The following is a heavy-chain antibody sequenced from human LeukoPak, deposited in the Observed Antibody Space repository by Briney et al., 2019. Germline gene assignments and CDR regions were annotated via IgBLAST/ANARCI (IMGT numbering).Heavy chain of an antibody. J-gene: IGHJ4*02. V-gene: IGHV4-59*12. CDR2: IYYSGST. Sequence: SETLSLTCAVYGGSFSGYYWSWIRQPPGKGLEWIGYIYYSGSTNYNPSLKSRVTISVDTSKNQFSLKLSSVTAADTAVYYCARERGPNIRYNYGGQGTLVTVS. CDR1: GGSFSGYY. CDR3: ARERGPNIRYNY. D-gene: IGHD2-2*02.